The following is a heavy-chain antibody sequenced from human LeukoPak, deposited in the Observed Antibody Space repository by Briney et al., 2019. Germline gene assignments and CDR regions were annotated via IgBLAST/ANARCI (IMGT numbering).Heavy chain of an antibody. CDR1: GFSFSGYW. CDR2: IKQDGSDK. CDR3: ARSSAIAYYYMDV. V-gene: IGHV3-7*01. D-gene: IGHD2-2*01. Sequence: GGSLRLPCAAFGFSFSGYWKTWVRQSPGKGLEWVANIKQDGSDKNYVDSVKGRFTISRDNAKNSLYLQMNSLRAEDTAVYYCARSSAIAYYYMDVWGKGTTVTVSS. J-gene: IGHJ6*03.